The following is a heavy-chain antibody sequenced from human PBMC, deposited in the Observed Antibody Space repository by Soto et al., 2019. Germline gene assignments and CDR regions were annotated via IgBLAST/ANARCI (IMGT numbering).Heavy chain of an antibody. CDR1: GGTFSSYA. J-gene: IGHJ5*02. CDR2: TIPIFGTA. Sequence: GASVKVSCKASGGTFSSYAISWVRQAPGQGLEWMGGTIPIFGTANYAQKFQGRVTITADESTSTAYMELSSLRSEDTAVYYCAGVRGLYYYGSGSLPQGNWFDPWGQGTLVTVSS. CDR3: AGVRGLYYYGSGSLPQGNWFDP. V-gene: IGHV1-69*13. D-gene: IGHD3-10*01.